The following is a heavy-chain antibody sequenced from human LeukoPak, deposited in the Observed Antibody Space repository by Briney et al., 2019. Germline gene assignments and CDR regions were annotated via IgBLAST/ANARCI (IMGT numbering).Heavy chain of an antibody. CDR1: GFTFSSYA. CDR3: AKDVRQYQLLLPYYFDY. D-gene: IGHD2-2*01. Sequence: GGSLRLSCAASGFTFSSYAMHWVRQAPGKGLEWVAVISYDGSNKYYADSVKGRFTISRDNSKNTLYLQMNSLRAEDTAVYYCAKDVRQYQLLLPYYFDYWGQGTLVTVSS. V-gene: IGHV3-30-3*01. CDR2: ISYDGSNK. J-gene: IGHJ4*02.